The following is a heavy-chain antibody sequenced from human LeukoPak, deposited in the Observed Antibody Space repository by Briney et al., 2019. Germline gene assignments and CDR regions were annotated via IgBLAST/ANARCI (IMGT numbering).Heavy chain of an antibody. D-gene: IGHD4-17*01. V-gene: IGHV4-31*03. J-gene: IGHJ4*02. CDR1: GGSISSGGYY. Sequence: SETLSLTCTVSGGSISSGGYYWSWIRQHPGKGLEWIGYIYYSGSTYYNASLKSRVTKSVDTSKNQFSLKLSSVTAADTAVYYCAREFRTDYGDLNYFDYWGQGTLVTVSS. CDR2: IYYSGST. CDR3: AREFRTDYGDLNYFDY.